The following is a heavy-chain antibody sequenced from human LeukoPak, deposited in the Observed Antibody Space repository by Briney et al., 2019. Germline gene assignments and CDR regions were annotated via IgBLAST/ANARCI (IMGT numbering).Heavy chain of an antibody. Sequence: SETLSLTCTVSGGSISSYYWSWIRQPPGKGLEWIGYIYYSGSTNYNPSLKSRVTISVDTSKNQFSLKLSSVTAADTAVYYCARALGGVPAAMDYWGQGTLVTVSS. J-gene: IGHJ4*02. D-gene: IGHD2-2*01. CDR2: IYYSGST. V-gene: IGHV4-59*01. CDR3: ARALGGVPAAMDY. CDR1: GGSISSYY.